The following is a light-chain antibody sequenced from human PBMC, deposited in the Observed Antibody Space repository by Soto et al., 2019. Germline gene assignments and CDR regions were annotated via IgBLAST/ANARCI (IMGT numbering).Light chain of an antibody. V-gene: IGLV3-21*02. CDR1: NIGSKS. CDR3: QVWDSSSDHVV. CDR2: DDS. J-gene: IGLJ2*01. Sequence: SYELTQPPSVSVAPGQTARITCGGTNIGSKSVHWYQQKPGQAPVLVVYDDSDRPAGIPERFSGSNSGNTATLTISRVEAGDEAGYYCQVWDSSSDHVVFGGGTKLTVL.